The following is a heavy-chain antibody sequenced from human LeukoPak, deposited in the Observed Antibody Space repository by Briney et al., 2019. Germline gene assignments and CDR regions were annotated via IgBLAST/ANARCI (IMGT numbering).Heavy chain of an antibody. CDR1: GFTLRNYG. Sequence: PGGSLRLSCAASGFTLRNYGTHWVRQAPGKGLEWVAVISYGGNYKFYADSVKGRFTISRDTSRNTLYLQMNSLRAEDTAVYYCAKADSSDWYNLDFWGQGTLVTVST. V-gene: IGHV3-30*18. D-gene: IGHD6-19*01. CDR2: ISYGGNYK. J-gene: IGHJ4*02. CDR3: AKADSSDWYNLDF.